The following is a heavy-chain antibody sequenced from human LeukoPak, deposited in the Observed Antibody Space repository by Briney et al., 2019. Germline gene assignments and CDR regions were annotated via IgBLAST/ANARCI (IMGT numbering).Heavy chain of an antibody. D-gene: IGHD1-26*01. V-gene: IGHV1-69*06. CDR2: IIPIFGTA. CDR3: ARDGSYGHDAFDI. J-gene: IGHJ3*02. Sequence: ASVKVSCKASGGTFSSYAISWVRQAPGQGLEWMGGIIPIFGTANYAQKFQGRVTITADKSTSTAYMELSSLRSEDTAVYYCARDGSYGHDAFDIWGQGTMVTVSS. CDR1: GGTFSSYA.